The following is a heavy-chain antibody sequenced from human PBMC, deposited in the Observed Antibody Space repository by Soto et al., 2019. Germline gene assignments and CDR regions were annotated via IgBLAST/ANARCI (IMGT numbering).Heavy chain of an antibody. CDR3: TTETQYYDFWSGYYTGYFYS. CDR2: IKSKTDGGTT. CDR1: GFTCSNAW. D-gene: IGHD3-3*01. J-gene: IGHJ4*02. V-gene: IGHV3-15*01. Sequence: GGSLRLSCAASGFTCSNAWMSWVRQAPGKGLEWVGRIKSKTDGGTTDYAAPVKGRFTISRDDSKNTLYLQMNSLKTEDTAVYYCTTETQYYDFWSGYYTGYFYSWGQGILVTSPQ.